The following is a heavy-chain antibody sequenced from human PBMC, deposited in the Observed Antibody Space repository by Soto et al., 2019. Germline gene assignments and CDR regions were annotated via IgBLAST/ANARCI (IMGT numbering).Heavy chain of an antibody. CDR3: ARDPRGYDIPLDP. V-gene: IGHV1-69*08. CDR1: GGTFSSYT. J-gene: IGHJ5*02. D-gene: IGHD3-9*01. Sequence: QVQLVQSGAEVKKPGSSVKVSCKASGGTFSSYTISWVRQAPGQGLEWMGRIIPILGIANYAQKFQGRVTITADKSTSTAYMELSSLRSEDTAVYYCARDPRGYDIPLDPWGQGTLVTVSS. CDR2: IIPILGIA.